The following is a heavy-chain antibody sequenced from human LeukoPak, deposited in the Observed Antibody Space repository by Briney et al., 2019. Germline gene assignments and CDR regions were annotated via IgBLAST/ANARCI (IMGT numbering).Heavy chain of an antibody. V-gene: IGHV1-18*01. Sequence: ASVKVSCMASGYTFTSYGISWVRQAPGQGLEWMGWISAYNGNTNYAQKLQGRVTMTTDTSTSTAYMELRSLRSDDTAVYYCAITPGQLKEMDVWGKGTTVTVSS. CDR2: ISAYNGNT. D-gene: IGHD6-6*01. CDR3: AITPGQLKEMDV. CDR1: GYTFTSYG. J-gene: IGHJ6*04.